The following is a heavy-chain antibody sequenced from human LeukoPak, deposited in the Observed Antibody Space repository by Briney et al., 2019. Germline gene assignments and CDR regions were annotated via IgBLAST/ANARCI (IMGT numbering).Heavy chain of an antibody. V-gene: IGHV1-46*01. D-gene: IGHD3-3*01. J-gene: IGHJ3*02. CDR1: GYTFTSYY. CDR3: ARTGVVFGVVIIRNDAFDI. Sequence: ASVKVSCKASGYTFTSYYMHWVRQAPGQGLEWMGIINPSGGSTSYAQKFQGRVTMTRDMSTSTVYMELSSLRSEDTAVYYCARTGVVFGVVIIRNDAFDIWGQGTMVTVSS. CDR2: INPSGGST.